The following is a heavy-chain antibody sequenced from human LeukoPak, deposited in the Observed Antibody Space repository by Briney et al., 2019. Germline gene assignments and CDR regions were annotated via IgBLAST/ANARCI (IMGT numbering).Heavy chain of an antibody. J-gene: IGHJ4*02. CDR2: INHSGST. Sequence: PSETLSLTCAVYGGSFSGYYWSWIRQPPGKGLEWIGEINHSGSTNYNPSLKSRVTISVDTPKNQFSLKLSSVTAADTAVYYCARSLGDRIVGATTDYWGQGTLVTVSS. D-gene: IGHD1-26*01. CDR1: GGSFSGYY. V-gene: IGHV4-34*01. CDR3: ARSLGDRIVGATTDY.